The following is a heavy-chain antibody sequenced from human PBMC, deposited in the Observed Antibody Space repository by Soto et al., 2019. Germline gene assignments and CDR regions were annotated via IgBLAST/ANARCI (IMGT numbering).Heavy chain of an antibody. J-gene: IGHJ4*02. Sequence: SETLSLTCTVSGGSISSGGYYWSWIRQHPGKGLEWIGYIYYSGSTYYNPSLKSRVTISVDTSKNQFSLKLSSVTAADTAVYYCAICKVTTTDYFDYWGQGTLVTVSS. D-gene: IGHD4-17*01. V-gene: IGHV4-31*03. CDR3: AICKVTTTDYFDY. CDR2: IYYSGST. CDR1: GGSISSGGYY.